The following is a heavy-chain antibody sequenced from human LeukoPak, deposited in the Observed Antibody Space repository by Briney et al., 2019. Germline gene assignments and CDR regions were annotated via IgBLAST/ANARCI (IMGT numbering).Heavy chain of an antibody. CDR2: ISSSGSTI. V-gene: IGHV3-48*03. CDR3: VRAYHSSGWYRIDY. Sequence: GGSLRLSCAASGFTFSSYEMNWVRQAPGKGLEWVSYISSSGSTIYYADSVKGRFTISRDNAKNSLYLQMNSLRAEDTAVYYCVRAYHSSGWYRIDYWGQGILVTVSS. D-gene: IGHD6-19*01. CDR1: GFTFSSYE. J-gene: IGHJ4*02.